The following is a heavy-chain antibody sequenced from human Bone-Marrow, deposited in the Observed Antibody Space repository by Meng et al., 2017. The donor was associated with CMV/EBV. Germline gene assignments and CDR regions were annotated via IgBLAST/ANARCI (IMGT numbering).Heavy chain of an antibody. Sequence: SETLSLTCSVSGYSIGSGYFWAWIRQPPGKGLEWIGSIYHSGSTYDNPTLSSRVTISVDTSKNQFSLKLSSVTAADTAVYYCASLVVPAARGNWFDPWGQGTLVTVSS. D-gene: IGHD2-2*01. V-gene: IGHV4-38-2*02. CDR3: ASLVVPAARGNWFDP. J-gene: IGHJ5*02. CDR1: GYSIGSGYF. CDR2: IYHSGST.